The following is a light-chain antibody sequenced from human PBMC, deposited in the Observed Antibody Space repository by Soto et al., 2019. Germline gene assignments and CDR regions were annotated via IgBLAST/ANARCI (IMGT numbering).Light chain of an antibody. V-gene: IGLV1-47*01. CDR2: KND. CDR1: SSNIGSNY. CDR3: AAWDDSLSGV. J-gene: IGLJ3*02. Sequence: QSVLTQPPSASGTPGQRVTISCSGSSSNIGSNYVYWYQQLPGTAPKVLIYKNDQRPSGVPDRFSGSKSGTSASLAISGLRSEDEADYYCAAWDDSLSGVFGGGTKVTVL.